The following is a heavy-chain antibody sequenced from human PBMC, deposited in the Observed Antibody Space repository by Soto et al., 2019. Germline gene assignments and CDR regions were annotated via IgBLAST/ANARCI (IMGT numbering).Heavy chain of an antibody. Sequence: PGGSLTLSCAASGFTFSNAWMSWVRQAPGKGLEWVGRIKSKTDGGTTDYAAPVKGRFTISRDDSKNTLYLQMNSLKTEDTAVYYCTTDIDFWNRPFDAFDIWGQGTMVTVSS. V-gene: IGHV3-15*01. CDR2: IKSKTDGGTT. CDR1: GFTFSNAW. J-gene: IGHJ3*02. CDR3: TTDIDFWNRPFDAFDI. D-gene: IGHD3-3*01.